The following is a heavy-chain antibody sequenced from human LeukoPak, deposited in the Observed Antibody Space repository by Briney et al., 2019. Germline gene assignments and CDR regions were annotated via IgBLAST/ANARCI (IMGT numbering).Heavy chain of an antibody. CDR1: GGSISSGGYY. CDR3: ARAWYEDIVVVPAAEPYYYYMDV. D-gene: IGHD2-2*01. CDR2: IYYSGST. V-gene: IGHV4-31*03. J-gene: IGHJ6*03. Sequence: SQTLSLTCTVSGGSISSGGYYWSWIRQHPGKGLEWIGYIYYSGSTYYNPSLKSRVTISVDTPKNQFSLKLSSVTAADTAVYYCARAWYEDIVVVPAAEPYYYYMDVWGKGTTVTVSS.